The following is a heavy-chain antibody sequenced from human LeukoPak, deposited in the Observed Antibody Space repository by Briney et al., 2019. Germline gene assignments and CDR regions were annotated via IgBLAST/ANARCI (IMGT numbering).Heavy chain of an antibody. CDR2: IYHSGST. J-gene: IGHJ5*02. Sequence: SETLSLTCTVSGGSISSYYWSWIRQPPGEGLEWIGFIYHSGSTNYNPSLKSRVTISVDTSTNRFPLKLSSVTAADTAVYYCAISPDNWFDPWGQGTLVTVSS. CDR1: GGSISSYY. V-gene: IGHV4-59*08. CDR3: AISPDNWFDP.